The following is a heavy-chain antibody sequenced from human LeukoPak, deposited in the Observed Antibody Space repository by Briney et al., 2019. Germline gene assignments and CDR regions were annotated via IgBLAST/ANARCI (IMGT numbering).Heavy chain of an antibody. CDR2: INPNSGGT. D-gene: IGHD3-10*01. Sequence: ASVKVSCKASGYTFTGYYMHWVRQAPGQGLEWMGWINPNSGGTNYAQKFQGRVTMTSDTSISTAYMELSRLRSDDTAVYYCARDHFRLLWFGEPGAFDIWGQGTMVTVSS. V-gene: IGHV1-2*02. CDR1: GYTFTGYY. CDR3: ARDHFRLLWFGEPGAFDI. J-gene: IGHJ3*02.